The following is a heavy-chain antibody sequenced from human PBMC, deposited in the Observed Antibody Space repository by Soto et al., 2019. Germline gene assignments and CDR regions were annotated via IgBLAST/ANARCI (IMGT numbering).Heavy chain of an antibody. CDR1: GGSISSYY. CDR3: AKRYSGYDDAFDI. D-gene: IGHD5-12*01. Sequence: QVQLQESGPGLVKPSETLSLTCTVSGGSISSYYWSWIRQPPGKGLEWITYIYYSGSTNYNPSLKSRVTISVNTSNNQFSLKLSSVTAADAAVYYCAKRYSGYDDAFDIWGQGTTVTVSS. CDR2: IYYSGST. J-gene: IGHJ3*02. V-gene: IGHV4-59*08.